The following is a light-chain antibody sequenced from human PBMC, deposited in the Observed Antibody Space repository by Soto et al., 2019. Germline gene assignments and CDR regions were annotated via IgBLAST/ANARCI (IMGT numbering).Light chain of an antibody. CDR2: GNS. Sequence: QAVVTQPPSVSGAPGQRVTFSCTGSSSNIGAGYDVHWYQQLPGTAPKLLIYGNSNRPSGVPDRFSGSKSGTSASLAITGLQAEDEADYYCQSYDSSLSALFGGGTKVTVL. CDR3: QSYDSSLSAL. V-gene: IGLV1-40*01. CDR1: SSNIGAGYD. J-gene: IGLJ3*02.